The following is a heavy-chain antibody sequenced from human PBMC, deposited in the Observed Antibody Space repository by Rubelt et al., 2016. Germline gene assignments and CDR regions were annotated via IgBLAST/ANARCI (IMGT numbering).Heavy chain of an antibody. CDR1: DVSFSAYY. V-gene: IGHV4-34*02. J-gene: IGHJ5*02. D-gene: IGHD2/OR15-2a*01. CDR3: ARVTSQRDARWFDP. CDR2: IYYTGCT. Sequence: QVQLRQRGAGLLKPSETLSLTCAVCDVSFSAYYWGWIRQPPGKELEWIGSIYYTGCTYYNPSLQSRVTIPVATSKNQFSLKLSSAHSADTAVYYCARVTSQRDARWFDPWGPGTLVTVSS.